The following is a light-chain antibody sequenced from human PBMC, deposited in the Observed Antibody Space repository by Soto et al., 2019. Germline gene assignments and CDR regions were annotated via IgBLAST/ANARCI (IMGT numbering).Light chain of an antibody. J-gene: IGLJ1*01. V-gene: IGLV2-14*03. CDR3: SSYTTSTTRLIV. CDR2: DVT. Sequence: QSALTQPASVSGSPGQSITISCTGTSSDVGGYNYVSWYQHHPGKAPKLIIYDVTNRPSGVSNPFSGSKSGNTASLTISGLQPEDESYYYCSSYTTSTTRLIVSGTGTIVTVL. CDR1: SSDVGGYNY.